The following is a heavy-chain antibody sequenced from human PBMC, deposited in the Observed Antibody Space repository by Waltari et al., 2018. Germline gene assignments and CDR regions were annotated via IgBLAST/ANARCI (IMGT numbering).Heavy chain of an antibody. D-gene: IGHD2-2*01. CDR1: GDSTSSNYW. V-gene: IGHV4-4*02. CDR2: VHHSGRT. Sequence: QVQLQESGPGLGKPSGTLSLTCAVSGDSTSSNYWWSWVRQSPGKGREWIGQVHHSGRTNYNPSLQSRVTISVDKSKNQFSLNLNSVTAADTAVYYCAGDRAIGLFFDYWGQGTLVTVSS. J-gene: IGHJ4*02. CDR3: AGDRAIGLFFDY.